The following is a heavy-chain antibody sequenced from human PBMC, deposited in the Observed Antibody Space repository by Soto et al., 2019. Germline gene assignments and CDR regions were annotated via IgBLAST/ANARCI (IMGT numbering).Heavy chain of an antibody. D-gene: IGHD3-10*01. J-gene: IGHJ4*02. CDR1: GYTFTSYW. V-gene: IGHV5-51*01. CDR2: IYPSDSDI. CDR3: VRSVTSSGPFSDS. Sequence: GESLKISCKGSGYTFTSYWLGWVRQMPGEGLEWMGVIYPSDSDIRYSPSFQSKVTISPDKSITTAYLQWSSLKAADTAMYSCVRSVTSSGPFSDSWGQGTLVTI.